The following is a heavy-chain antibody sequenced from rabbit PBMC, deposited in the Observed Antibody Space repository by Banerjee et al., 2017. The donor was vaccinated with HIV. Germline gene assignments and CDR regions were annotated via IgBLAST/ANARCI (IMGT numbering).Heavy chain of an antibody. V-gene: IGHV1S45*01. CDR2: IYAVSGGSS. CDR1: GLDFSSSYW. Sequence: EEYGGDLVQPEGSLTLTCKASGLDFSSSYWICWVRQAPGKGLEWIACIYAVSGGSSYYASWAKGRFTISKTSSTTVTLQMTSLTVADTATYFCARDPLLVVAGVAAYYGMDLWGQGTLVTVS. CDR3: ARDPLLVVAGVAAYYGMDL. D-gene: IGHD4-1*01. J-gene: IGHJ6*01.